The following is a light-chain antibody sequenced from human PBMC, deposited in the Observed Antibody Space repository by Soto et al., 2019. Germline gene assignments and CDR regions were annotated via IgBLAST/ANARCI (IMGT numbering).Light chain of an antibody. Sequence: QSVLTQPPSVSAAPGQKVTISCSGSSSNIGNNYVSWYQQLPGTAPKLHIYDNNKRPSGIPDRFSGSKSGTSATLGITGLQTGDEADYYCGTWDSSLSALFGGGTKLTVL. CDR1: SSNIGNNY. CDR2: DNN. CDR3: GTWDSSLSAL. V-gene: IGLV1-51*01. J-gene: IGLJ2*01.